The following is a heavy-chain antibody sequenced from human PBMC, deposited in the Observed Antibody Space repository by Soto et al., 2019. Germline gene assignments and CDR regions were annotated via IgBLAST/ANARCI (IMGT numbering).Heavy chain of an antibody. CDR2: IIPIFGTA. CDR1: GGTFSSYA. V-gene: IGHV1-69*06. J-gene: IGHJ6*02. D-gene: IGHD1-26*01. Sequence: ASVKVSCKASGGTFSSYAISWVRQAPGQGLEWMGGIIPIFGTANYAQKFQGRVTITADKSTSTAYMELSSLRSEDTAVYYCARDMEWELQTYYYYGMDVWGQGTTVTVSS. CDR3: ARDMEWELQTYYYYGMDV.